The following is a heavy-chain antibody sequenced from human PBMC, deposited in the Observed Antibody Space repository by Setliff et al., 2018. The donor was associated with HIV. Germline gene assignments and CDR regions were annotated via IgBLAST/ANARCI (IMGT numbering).Heavy chain of an antibody. D-gene: IGHD3-22*01. CDR3: ARGTLWSSGYYLYWYLDL. CDR1: GGSISSYH. Sequence: SETLSLTCAVSGGSISSYHWSWIRQPPGKGLEWIGYIYFSGSTNYNPSLKSRVTISVDTSKNQFSLRLSSVTAADTAVYYCARGTLWSSGYYLYWYLDLWGRGTLVTVSS. V-gene: IGHV4-59*08. J-gene: IGHJ2*01. CDR2: IYFSGST.